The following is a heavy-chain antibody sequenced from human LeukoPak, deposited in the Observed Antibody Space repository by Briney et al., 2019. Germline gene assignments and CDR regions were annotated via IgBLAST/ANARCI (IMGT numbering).Heavy chain of an antibody. CDR3: ARDGVGGVQLWFTPFDY. Sequence: PSETLTLTCTVSGGPISSYYWSWIRQPAGKGLEWIGRNYNSGSTNYNPSLKSRVTISVDKSKNQFSLKLSSVTAADTAVYYCARDGVGGVQLWFTPFDYWGQGTLVTVSS. D-gene: IGHD5-18*01. CDR1: GGPISSYY. V-gene: IGHV4-4*07. J-gene: IGHJ4*02. CDR2: NYNSGST.